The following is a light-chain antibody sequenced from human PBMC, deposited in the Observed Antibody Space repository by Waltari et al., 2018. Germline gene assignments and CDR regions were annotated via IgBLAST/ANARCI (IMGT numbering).Light chain of an antibody. Sequence: DIQLTQSPSTLSASVGAIVTITCRASQSIADWLAWYQQKPGKAPKLLIYKASSVDMGVPSRFSGSGSGTEFTLTISSLQPDDFATYHCQQYASYPYTFGQGTKLEIK. CDR2: KAS. CDR1: QSIADW. J-gene: IGKJ2*01. V-gene: IGKV1-5*03. CDR3: QQYASYPYT.